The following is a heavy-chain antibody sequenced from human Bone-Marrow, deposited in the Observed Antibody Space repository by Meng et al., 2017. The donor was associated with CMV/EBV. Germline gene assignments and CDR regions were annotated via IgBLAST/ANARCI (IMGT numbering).Heavy chain of an antibody. J-gene: IGHJ5*02. CDR1: GFTVSSNY. CDR2: IYSGGNT. D-gene: IGHD3-16*01. Sequence: LSCAASGFTVSSNYMSWVRQAPGKGLEWVSVIYSGGNTYYADSVKGRFTISRDNSKNTLYLQMNSLRAEDTAVYYCARLLITRFDPWGQGTLVTVSS. V-gene: IGHV3-66*04. CDR3: ARLLITRFDP.